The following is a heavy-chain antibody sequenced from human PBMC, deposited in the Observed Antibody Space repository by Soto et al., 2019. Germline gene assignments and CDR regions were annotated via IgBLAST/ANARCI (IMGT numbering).Heavy chain of an antibody. D-gene: IGHD3-3*01. Sequence: DVQLVESGGGLVQPGGSLTLACAASGFAFGRSAMYWVRQAPGKGLEWVGRIRSETYSYATSYAGSVTGRFTISRDDFKSTVYLQMHSLKTEDTAVYYCTSNYYDHLWYAMDVWGQGTTVTVSS. J-gene: IGHJ6*02. CDR1: GFAFGRSA. CDR3: TSNYYDHLWYAMDV. CDR2: IRSETYSYAT. V-gene: IGHV3-73*02.